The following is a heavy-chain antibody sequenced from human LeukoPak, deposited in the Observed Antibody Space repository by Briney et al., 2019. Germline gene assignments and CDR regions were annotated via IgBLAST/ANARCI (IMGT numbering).Heavy chain of an antibody. CDR1: GYRFMYHY. CDR2: IYPGDSDT. Sequence: GESLKISCKTSGYRFMYHYIAWVRQPPGKGLEWMGIIYPGDSDTRYSPSFEGQVIISADRSITTAYLQLTSQKASDSGMYYCARLPNSGADLTWFDPWGQGTLVTVSS. D-gene: IGHD3-10*01. CDR3: ARLPNSGADLTWFDP. J-gene: IGHJ5*02. V-gene: IGHV5-51*01.